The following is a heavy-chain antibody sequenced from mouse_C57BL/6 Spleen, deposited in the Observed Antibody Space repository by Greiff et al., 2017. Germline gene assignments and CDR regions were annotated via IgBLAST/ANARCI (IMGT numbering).Heavy chain of an antibody. V-gene: IGHV1-80*01. CDR1: GYAFSSYW. CDR2: IYPGDGDT. CDR3: ARSWDYGNYDYAMGY. J-gene: IGHJ4*01. Sequence: VQLQQSGAELVKPGASVKISCKASGYAFSSYWMNWVKQRPGKGLEWIGQIYPGDGDTNYNGQFKGKATLTADKSSSTAYRQLSSLTSEDSSVYFCARSWDYGNYDYAMGYWGQGTSVTVSS. D-gene: IGHD2-1*01.